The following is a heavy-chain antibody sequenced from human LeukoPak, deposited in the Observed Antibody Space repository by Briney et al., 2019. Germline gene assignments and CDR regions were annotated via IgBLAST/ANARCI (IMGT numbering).Heavy chain of an antibody. Sequence: GGSLRLSCAASGFTVSNSFMSWVRQAPGKGLEWVSVIYGDGQSYCDDSVKGRFTISRDNSKNTLYLQMNNLRVDDTAVYYCGLASPAATGMGIDYWGQGALVTVSP. CDR2: IYGDGQS. CDR1: GFTVSNSF. J-gene: IGHJ4*02. V-gene: IGHV3-53*01. D-gene: IGHD6-13*01. CDR3: GLASPAATGMGIDY.